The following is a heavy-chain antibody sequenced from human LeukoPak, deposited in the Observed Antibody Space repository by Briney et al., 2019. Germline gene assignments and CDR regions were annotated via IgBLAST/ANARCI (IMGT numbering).Heavy chain of an antibody. CDR1: GGSISSYY. J-gene: IGHJ4*02. D-gene: IGHD3-10*01. Sequence: SETLSLTCTVSGGSISSYYWSWIRQPPGKGLEWIGYIYYSGSTNYNPSRKSRVTISVDTSKNQFSLQLNSVTPEDTAVYYCARDLDAGFGVFDYWGQGTLVTVSS. CDR3: ARDLDAGFGVFDY. V-gene: IGHV4-59*12. CDR2: IYYSGST.